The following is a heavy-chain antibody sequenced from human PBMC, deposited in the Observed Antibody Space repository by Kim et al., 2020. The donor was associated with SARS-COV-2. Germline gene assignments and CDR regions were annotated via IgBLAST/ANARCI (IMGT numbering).Heavy chain of an antibody. CDR2: ISSSSSYI. CDR1: GFTFSSYS. Sequence: GGSLRLSCAASGFTFSSYSMNWVRQAPGKGLEWVSSISSSSSYIYYADSVKGRFTISRDNAKNSLYLQMNSLRAEDTAVYYCARDRSSRLNYYYYYGMDVWGQGTTVTVSS. J-gene: IGHJ6*02. V-gene: IGHV3-21*01. D-gene: IGHD2-2*01. CDR3: ARDRSSRLNYYYYYGMDV.